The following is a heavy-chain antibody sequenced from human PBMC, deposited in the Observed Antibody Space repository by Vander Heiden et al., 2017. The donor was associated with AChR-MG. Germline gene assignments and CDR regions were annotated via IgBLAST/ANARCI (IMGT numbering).Heavy chain of an antibody. D-gene: IGHD3-3*01. J-gene: IGHJ6*03. CDR2: MNPNSGNT. Sequence: QVQLVQSGAEVKKPGASVKVSCKASGYTFTSYDINWVRQATGQGLEWMGWMNPNSGNTGYAQKFQGRVTMTRNTSISTAYMELSSLRSEDTAVYYCARAEYYDFWSGYRAWGYYYYYMDVWGKGTTVTVSS. CDR3: ARAEYYDFWSGYRAWGYYYYYMDV. CDR1: GYTFTSYD. V-gene: IGHV1-8*01.